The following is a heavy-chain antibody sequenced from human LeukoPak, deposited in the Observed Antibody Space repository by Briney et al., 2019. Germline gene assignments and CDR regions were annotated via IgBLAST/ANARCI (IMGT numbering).Heavy chain of an antibody. CDR3: AKDWDYYGSGSHMGVFDY. CDR1: GFTFSSYG. J-gene: IGHJ4*02. Sequence: GGSLRLSCAASGFTFSSYGMHWVRQAPGKGLEWVAVISYDGSNKYYADSVKGRFTISRDNSKNTLYLQMNSLRAEDTAVYYCAKDWDYYGSGSHMGVFDYWGQGTLVTVSS. V-gene: IGHV3-30*18. CDR2: ISYDGSNK. D-gene: IGHD3-10*01.